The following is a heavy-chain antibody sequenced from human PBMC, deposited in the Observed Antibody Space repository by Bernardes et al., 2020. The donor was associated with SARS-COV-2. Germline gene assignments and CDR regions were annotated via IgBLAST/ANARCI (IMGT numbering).Heavy chain of an antibody. CDR2: ISYDGSNK. D-gene: IGHD3-22*01. CDR1: GFTFSSYG. V-gene: IGHV3-30*18. J-gene: IGHJ4*02. CDR3: AKDRRETYYYDSSGYFDY. Sequence: GGSLRLSCAASGFTFSSYGMHWVRQAPGKGLEWVAVISYDGSNKYYADSVKGRFTISRDNSKNTLYLQMNSLRAEDTAVYYCAKDRRETYYYDSSGYFDYWGQGTLVTVSS.